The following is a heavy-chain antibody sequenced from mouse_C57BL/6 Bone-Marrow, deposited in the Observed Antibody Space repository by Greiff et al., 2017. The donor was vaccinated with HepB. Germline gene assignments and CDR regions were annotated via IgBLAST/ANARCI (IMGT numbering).Heavy chain of an antibody. J-gene: IGHJ2*01. CDR1: GYTFTSYG. D-gene: IGHD1-1*01. Sequence: VQLQQSGAELARPGASVKLSCKASGYTFTSYGISWVKQRTGQGLEWIGEIYPRSGNTYYNEKFKGKATLTADKSSSTAYMELRSLTSEYTAVYFCARQTYTTVVPHFDYWGQGTTLTVSS. CDR2: IYPRSGNT. CDR3: ARQTYTTVVPHFDY. V-gene: IGHV1-81*01.